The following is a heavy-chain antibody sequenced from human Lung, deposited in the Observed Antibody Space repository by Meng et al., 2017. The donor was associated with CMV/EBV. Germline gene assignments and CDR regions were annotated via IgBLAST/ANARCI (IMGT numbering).Heavy chain of an antibody. CDR2: INHSGST. CDR1: GGSFSGYY. D-gene: IGHD3-3*01. J-gene: IGHJ6*02. Sequence: SETLSLXCAVYGGSFSGYYWSWIRQPPGKGLEWIGEINHSGSTNYNPSLKSRVTISVDTSKNQFSLKLSSVTAADTAVYYCARAFGGTIFGVVNYYYGMDVWXQGTXVTVSS. CDR3: ARAFGGTIFGVVNYYYGMDV. V-gene: IGHV4-34*01.